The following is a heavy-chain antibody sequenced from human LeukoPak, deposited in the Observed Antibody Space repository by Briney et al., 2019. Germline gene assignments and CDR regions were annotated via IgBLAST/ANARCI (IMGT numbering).Heavy chain of an antibody. CDR3: ARAGGYDAFDI. D-gene: IGHD5-12*01. J-gene: IGHJ3*02. Sequence: TGGSLRLSCAASGFSFSSYWMHWVRQAPGKGLEWVALISYDGTTKDSVKGRFTIPRDNSRNTLFLQMSSLRAEDTALYYCARAGGYDAFDIWGQGTMVTVSS. V-gene: IGHV3-30*03. CDR2: ISYDGTTK. CDR1: GFSFSSYW.